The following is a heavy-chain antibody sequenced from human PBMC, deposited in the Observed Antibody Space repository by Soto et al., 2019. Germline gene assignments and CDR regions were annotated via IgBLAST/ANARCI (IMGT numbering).Heavy chain of an antibody. Sequence: GASAEISRKSSRYTVNSWEVGVALQTPGQGLEWMGGIIPIFGTANYAQKFQGRVTITADESTSTAYMELSSLRSEDTAVYYCARAGSSSCGFDYWGQGTLFSVSS. CDR2: IIPIFGTA. D-gene: IGHD6-6*01. V-gene: IGHV1-69*01. CDR3: ARAGSSSCGFDY. CDR1: RYTVNSWE. J-gene: IGHJ4*02.